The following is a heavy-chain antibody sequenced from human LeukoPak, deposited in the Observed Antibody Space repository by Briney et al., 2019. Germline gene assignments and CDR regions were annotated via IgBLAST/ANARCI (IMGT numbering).Heavy chain of an antibody. CDR3: SSEYCSGGSCGFDY. Sequence: VASVKDSCMDSGYTFTGYFMHSVRQAPGQGGEWMGWINPNSGGTNYAQKFQGRVTMTRDTSISTAYMELSRLRSDDTAVYYCSSEYCSGGSCGFDYWGQGPLVVVSS. D-gene: IGHD2-15*01. J-gene: IGHJ4*02. CDR2: INPNSGGT. CDR1: GYTFTGYF. V-gene: IGHV1-2*02.